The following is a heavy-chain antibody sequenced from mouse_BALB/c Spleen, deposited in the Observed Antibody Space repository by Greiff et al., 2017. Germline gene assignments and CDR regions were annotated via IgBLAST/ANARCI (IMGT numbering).Heavy chain of an antibody. CDR1: GFTFSSYY. CDR3: ARSPYGSEGDAMDY. J-gene: IGHJ4*01. D-gene: IGHD1-1*01. CDR2: INSNGGST. Sequence: EVKLVESGGGLVKLGGSLKLSCAASGFTFSSYYMSWVRQTPEKRLELVAAINSNGGSTYYPDTVKGRFTISRDNAKNTLYLQMSSLKSEDTALYYGARSPYGSEGDAMDYWGQGTSVTVSA. V-gene: IGHV5-6-2*01.